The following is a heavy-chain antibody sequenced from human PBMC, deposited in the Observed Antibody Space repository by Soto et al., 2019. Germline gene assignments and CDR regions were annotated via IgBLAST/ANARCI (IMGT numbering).Heavy chain of an antibody. D-gene: IGHD6-19*01. CDR2: INHSGST. Sequence: SETLSLTCAVYGGSFSGYYWSWIRQPPGKGLEWIGEINHSGSTNYNPSLKSRVTISVDTSKNQFSLKLSSVTAADTAVYYCARCISGWPIDYWGQGTLVTVSS. V-gene: IGHV4-34*01. J-gene: IGHJ4*02. CDR1: GGSFSGYY. CDR3: ARCISGWPIDY.